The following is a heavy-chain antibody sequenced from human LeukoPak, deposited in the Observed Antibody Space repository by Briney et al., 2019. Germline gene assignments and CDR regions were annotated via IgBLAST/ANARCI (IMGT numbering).Heavy chain of an antibody. CDR1: GGSISRSSYY. J-gene: IGHJ4*02. CDR3: AKHYMGSSYNRGLDY. V-gene: IGHV4-39*01. CDR2: IYYSGYT. Sequence: KASETLSLTCTVSGGSISRSSYYWGWIRQPPGKGLEWIGSIYYSGYTYYNPSLESRVTISVDTSKNQFSLKLSSVTAADTAIYYCAKHYMGSSYNRGLDYWGQGTLVTVSS. D-gene: IGHD3-10*01.